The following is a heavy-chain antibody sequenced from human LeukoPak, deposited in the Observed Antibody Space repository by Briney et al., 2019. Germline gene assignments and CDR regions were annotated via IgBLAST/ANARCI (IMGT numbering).Heavy chain of an antibody. CDR2: VYPADSNA. D-gene: IGHD6-13*01. J-gene: IGHJ5*02. CDR1: GYGFTDYW. V-gene: IGHV5-51*01. CDR3: ARPRSAAGTSWFDP. Sequence: HGESLKISCKASGYGFTDYWIAWVRQMPGNGLEWMGIVYPADSNARYSPSFKGQVTISADKSIDTAYLQWSSLKASDTAMYYCARPRSAAGTSWFDPWGQGTLVTVSS.